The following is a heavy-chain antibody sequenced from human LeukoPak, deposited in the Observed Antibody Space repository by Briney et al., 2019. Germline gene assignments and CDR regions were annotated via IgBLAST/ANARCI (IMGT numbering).Heavy chain of an antibody. D-gene: IGHD3-22*01. V-gene: IGHV3-20*04. CDR3: ARDLYRIVVVPHYFDY. CDR2: INWNGGST. CDR1: EFTFDDYG. J-gene: IGHJ4*02. Sequence: GGSLRLSCAASEFTFDDYGMTWVRQAPGKGLEWVSGINWNGGSTGYADSVKGRFTISRDNAKNSLYLQMNSLRAEDTAVYYCARDLYRIVVVPHYFDYWGQGTLVTVSS.